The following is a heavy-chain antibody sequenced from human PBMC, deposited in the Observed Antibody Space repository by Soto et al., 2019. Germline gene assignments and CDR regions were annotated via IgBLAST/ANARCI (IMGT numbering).Heavy chain of an antibody. D-gene: IGHD3-10*01. CDR2: INHSGST. J-gene: IGHJ4*02. CDR3: ARVRREYDHSGPVAY. CDR1: GGSFSGYY. Sequence: PSETLSLTCAVYGGSFSGYYWSWIRQPPGKGLEWIGEINHSGSTNYNPSLKSRVTISVDTSKNQFSLKLSSVTAADTAVYYCARVRREYDHSGPVAYWGQGTLVTVSS. V-gene: IGHV4-34*01.